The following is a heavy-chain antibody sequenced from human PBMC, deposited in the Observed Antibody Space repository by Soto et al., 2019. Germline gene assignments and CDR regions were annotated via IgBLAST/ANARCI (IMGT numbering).Heavy chain of an antibody. CDR2: ISYDGSNK. D-gene: IGHD3-22*01. Sequence: GGSLRLSCAASGFTFSSYAMHWVRQAPGKGLEWVAVISYDGSNKYYADSVKGRFTISRDNSKNTLYLQMNSLRAEDTAVYYCARAYYDSSGDPGPLDYWGQGTLVTVSS. CDR3: ARAYYDSSGDPGPLDY. V-gene: IGHV3-30-3*01. J-gene: IGHJ4*02. CDR1: GFTFSSYA.